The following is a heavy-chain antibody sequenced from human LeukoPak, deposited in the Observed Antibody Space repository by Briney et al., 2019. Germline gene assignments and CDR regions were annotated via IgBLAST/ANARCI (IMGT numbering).Heavy chain of an antibody. D-gene: IGHD6-19*01. CDR2: ISASSNFI. Sequence: GRSRRLCWVVSGFTFSSYSMSGARHAPGEVLELLSSISASSNFISYADSVKGRFTISRDNAKKSLYLQMNSVRAEDTAVYYCARDPGYSSGWFDYWGQGALVTVSS. V-gene: IGHV3-21*01. J-gene: IGHJ4*02. CDR3: ARDPGYSSGWFDY. CDR1: GFTFSSYS.